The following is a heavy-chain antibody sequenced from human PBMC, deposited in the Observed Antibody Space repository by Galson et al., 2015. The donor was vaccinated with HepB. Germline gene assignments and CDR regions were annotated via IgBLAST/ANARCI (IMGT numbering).Heavy chain of an antibody. J-gene: IGHJ4*02. V-gene: IGHV3-33*01. CDR3: ARETRHLFDY. D-gene: IGHD4-23*01. Sequence: SLRLSCAASGFTFSSYGMHWVRQAPGKGLEWVAVICYDGSKKYYADSVKGRFTISRDNSKNTQYLQMNSLRAENTAVYYCARETRHLFDYWGQGTAVTVSA. CDR1: GFTFSSYG. CDR2: ICYDGSKK.